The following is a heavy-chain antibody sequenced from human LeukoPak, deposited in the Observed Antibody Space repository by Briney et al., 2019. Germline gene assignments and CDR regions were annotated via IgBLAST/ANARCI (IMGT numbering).Heavy chain of an antibody. D-gene: IGHD3-3*01. V-gene: IGHV4-39*07. J-gene: IGHJ4*02. Sequence: PSETLSLTCTVSGGSISSSSYYWGWIRQPPGKGLEWIGSIYYSGSTYYNPSLKSRVTISVDTSKNQFSLKLSSVTAADTAVYYCARVRDYDFWSGYYFDYWGQGTLVTVSS. CDR1: GGSISSSSYY. CDR2: IYYSGST. CDR3: ARVRDYDFWSGYYFDY.